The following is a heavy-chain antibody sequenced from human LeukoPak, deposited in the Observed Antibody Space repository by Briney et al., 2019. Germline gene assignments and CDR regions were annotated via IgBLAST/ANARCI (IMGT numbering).Heavy chain of an antibody. J-gene: IGHJ4*02. Sequence: SVKVSCKASGGTFSSYTISWVRQAPGQGLEWMGRIIPILGIANYAQKFQGRVTITADKSTSTACMELSSLRSEDTAVYYCARGPGELLLYYWGQGTLVTVSS. D-gene: IGHD1-26*01. V-gene: IGHV1-69*02. CDR2: IIPILGIA. CDR1: GGTFSSYT. CDR3: ARGPGELLLYY.